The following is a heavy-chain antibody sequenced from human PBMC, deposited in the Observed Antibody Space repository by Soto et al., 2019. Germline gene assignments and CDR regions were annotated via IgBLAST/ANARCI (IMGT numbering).Heavy chain of an antibody. CDR1: AFTFRSYA. Sequence: EEQLLESGGGLVRPGGSLRLSCAASAFTFRSYAMSWVRQAPGKGLEWVSAITASADTTYYADSVKGLFTISRDNSKNKLYVRMKSLRAEYTAVYSCAKVRPLRDGTSTSCLGAFDIWAQGPMVTVS. V-gene: IGHV3-23*01. CDR2: ITASADTT. CDR3: AKVRPLRDGTSTSCLGAFDI. J-gene: IGHJ3*02. D-gene: IGHD2-2*01.